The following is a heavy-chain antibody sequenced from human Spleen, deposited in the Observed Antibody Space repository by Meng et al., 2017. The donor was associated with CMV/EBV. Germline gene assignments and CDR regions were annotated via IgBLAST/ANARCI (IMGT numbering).Heavy chain of an antibody. D-gene: IGHD3-10*01. CDR2: INSDGNST. J-gene: IGHJ1*01. V-gene: IGHV3-74*01. CDR3: ARDEPPMGSGGPTRYFQH. Sequence: GGSLRLSCAASGFTFSTYWMHWVRQAPGKGLVWVSRINSDGNSTNYADSVKGRFTISRDNAKNSLYLQMNSLRAEDTAVYYCARDEPPMGSGGPTRYFQHWGQGTLVTVSS. CDR1: GFTFSTYW.